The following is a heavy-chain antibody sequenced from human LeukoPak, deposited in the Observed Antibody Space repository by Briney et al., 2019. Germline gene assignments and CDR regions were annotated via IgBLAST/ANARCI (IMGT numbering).Heavy chain of an antibody. V-gene: IGHV3-48*04. Sequence: GGSLRLSCAASGFTFSSYWMSWVRQAPGKGLEWVSYISSSGSTIYYADSVRGRFTISRDNAKNSLYLQMNSLRAEDTAVYYCAELGITMIGGVWGKGTTVTISS. J-gene: IGHJ6*04. CDR2: ISSSGSTI. D-gene: IGHD3-10*02. CDR3: AELGITMIGGV. CDR1: GFTFSSYW.